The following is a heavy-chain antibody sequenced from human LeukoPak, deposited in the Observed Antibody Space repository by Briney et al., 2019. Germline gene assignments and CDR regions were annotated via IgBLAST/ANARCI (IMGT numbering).Heavy chain of an antibody. J-gene: IGHJ5*02. V-gene: IGHV4-34*01. D-gene: IGHD1-1*01. CDR2: TNHSGST. Sequence: SETLSLTCAVYGGSFSGYYWSWIRQPPGKGLEWIGETNHSGSTNYNPSLKSRVTISVDTSKNQFSLKLSSVTAADTAVYYCARGRLLRLERPLSPWGQGTLVTVSS. CDR1: GGSFSGYY. CDR3: ARGRLLRLERPLSP.